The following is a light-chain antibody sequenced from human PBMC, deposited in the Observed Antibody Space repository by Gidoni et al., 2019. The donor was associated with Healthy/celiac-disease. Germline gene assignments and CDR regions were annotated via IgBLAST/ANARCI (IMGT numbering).Light chain of an antibody. CDR3: QQYDNLPLT. Sequence: IQMTQSPSSLSASVGDRVTITCQASQAISNYLNWYQQKPGKAPKLLIYDASNLETGVPSRFSGSGSGIDFTFTISSLQPEDIATYYCQQYDNLPLTFGGXTKVEIK. V-gene: IGKV1-33*01. CDR2: DAS. J-gene: IGKJ4*01. CDR1: QAISNY.